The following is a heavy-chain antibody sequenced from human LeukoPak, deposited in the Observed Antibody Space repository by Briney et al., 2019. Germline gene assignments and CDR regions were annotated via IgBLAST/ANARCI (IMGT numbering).Heavy chain of an antibody. CDR3: ARGPSGYHNT. J-gene: IGHJ4*02. Sequence: GGSPRLSCAASGFTFSNYAMSWVRQAPGKGLEWVSSISDSGGSTYYADSVKGWFTISRDNAKNSLYLQMNSLRAEDTAVYYCARGPSGYHNTGGQGTLVTVSS. V-gene: IGHV3-23*01. CDR1: GFTFSNYA. CDR2: ISDSGGST. D-gene: IGHD5-12*01.